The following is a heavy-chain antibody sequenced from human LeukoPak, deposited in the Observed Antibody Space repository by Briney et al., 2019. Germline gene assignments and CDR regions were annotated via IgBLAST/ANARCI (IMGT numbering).Heavy chain of an antibody. D-gene: IGHD4-17*01. V-gene: IGHV4-4*07. Sequence: SETLSLTCSVSGSSFNTYYWSWIRQPAGKALEWIGRIHTSGSADYSPSLQSRVTISVDMSKKEFSLKLTSVTAADTAVYYCASDIVYLIDEDYGWGQGILVTVSS. CDR1: GSSFNTYY. CDR3: ASDIVYLIDEDYG. J-gene: IGHJ4*02. CDR2: IHTSGSA.